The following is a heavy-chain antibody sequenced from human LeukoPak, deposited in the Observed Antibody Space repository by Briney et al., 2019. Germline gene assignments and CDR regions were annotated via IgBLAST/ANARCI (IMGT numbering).Heavy chain of an antibody. J-gene: IGHJ4*02. Sequence: ASVKVSCKASGGTFSSYAISWVRQAPGQGLEWTGGIIPIFGTANYAQKFQGRVTITADESTSTAYMELSSLRSEDTAVYYCARDPYYCSSTSCYNWGQGTLVTVSS. D-gene: IGHD2-2*01. CDR1: GGTFSSYA. V-gene: IGHV1-69*13. CDR3: ARDPYYCSSTSCYN. CDR2: IIPIFGTA.